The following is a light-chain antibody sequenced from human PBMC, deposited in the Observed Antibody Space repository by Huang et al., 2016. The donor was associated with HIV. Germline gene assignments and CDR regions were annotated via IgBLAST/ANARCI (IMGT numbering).Light chain of an antibody. J-gene: IGKJ4*01. CDR2: DAS. Sequence: EIVLTQSPATLSLSPGDKATLPCRASQSVSSSLAWYQQKPGQAPRLLIYDASHRAAGIPARFSGSGSGTDFTLTISSLEPEDFALYYCQQRSNWPPLTFGGGTKVEIK. CDR3: QQRSNWPPLT. CDR1: QSVSSS. V-gene: IGKV3-11*01.